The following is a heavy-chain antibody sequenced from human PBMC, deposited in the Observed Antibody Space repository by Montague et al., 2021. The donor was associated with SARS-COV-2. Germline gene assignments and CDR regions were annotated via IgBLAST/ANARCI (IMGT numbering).Heavy chain of an antibody. CDR3: ARAQNTCFIADCVDYFEV. V-gene: IGHV4-59*01. Sequence: SETLSLTCAVSGDSISSYYWSWIRQSPGKGLEWIGYVHYTGSTEYNPSLKTRVTLSLGTPRNHFSLKLRSVTAADTAVYYCARAQNTCFIADCVDYFEVWGLGALVTVSS. CDR2: VHYTGST. J-gene: IGHJ4*02. CDR1: GDSISSYY. D-gene: IGHD2-21*02.